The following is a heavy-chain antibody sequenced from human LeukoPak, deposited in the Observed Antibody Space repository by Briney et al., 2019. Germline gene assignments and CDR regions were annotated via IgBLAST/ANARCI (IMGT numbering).Heavy chain of an antibody. CDR2: INYSGST. D-gene: IGHD3-10*01. CDR3: ARSPRITMENYFDY. V-gene: IGHV4-34*01. CDR1: GGSFSGYY. J-gene: IGHJ4*02. Sequence: SETLSLTCGVYGGSFSGYYWSWIRQPPGKGLEWIGEINYSGSTNYNPSLKSRVTISVDTSKKQLSLRLSSVTAADTAVYYCARSPRITMENYFDYWGQGTLVTVSS.